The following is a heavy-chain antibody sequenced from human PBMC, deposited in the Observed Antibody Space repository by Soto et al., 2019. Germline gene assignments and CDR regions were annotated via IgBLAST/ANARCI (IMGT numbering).Heavy chain of an antibody. CDR1: GYTFSNYG. CDR2: VSTYNGDT. V-gene: IGHV1-18*04. D-gene: IGHD3-3*01. Sequence: QVPLVQSGAEVRKPGASVKVSCKASGYTFSNYGIYWLRQAPGQGLEWLGWVSTYNGDTNYAQKFHDRVTMTTHTSTNTASMELRSLKSYVTAVYYCARGHFDFWSGYPIEYWGQGTSVTVSS. CDR3: ARGHFDFWSGYPIEY. J-gene: IGHJ4*02.